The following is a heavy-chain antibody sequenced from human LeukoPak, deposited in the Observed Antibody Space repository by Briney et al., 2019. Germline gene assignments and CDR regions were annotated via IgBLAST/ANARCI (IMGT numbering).Heavy chain of an antibody. Sequence: ASVKVSCKASGYTFTGYYMHWLRQAPGQGLEWMGWINPNSGGTNYAQKFQGRVTMTRDTSISTAYMELSRLRSDDTAVYYCARGEFKQWLDDYWGQGTLVTVSS. CDR1: GYTFTGYY. V-gene: IGHV1-2*02. CDR2: INPNSGGT. J-gene: IGHJ4*02. CDR3: ARGEFKQWLDDY. D-gene: IGHD6-19*01.